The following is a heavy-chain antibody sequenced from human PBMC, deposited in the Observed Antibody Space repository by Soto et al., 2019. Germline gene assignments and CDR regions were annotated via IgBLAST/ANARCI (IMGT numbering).Heavy chain of an antibody. V-gene: IGHV4-59*01. CDR2: IYYSGST. CDR1: GGSISSYY. D-gene: IGHD1-7*01. Sequence: QVQLQESGPGLMKPSETLSLTCTVSGGSISSYYWSWIRQPPGKGLEWIGYIYYSGSTNYNPSLKSRVTISVDTSKNQFSLKLSSVTAADTAVYYCARDLTGTTWGHYYYYGMDVWGQGTTVTVSS. J-gene: IGHJ6*02. CDR3: ARDLTGTTWGHYYYYGMDV.